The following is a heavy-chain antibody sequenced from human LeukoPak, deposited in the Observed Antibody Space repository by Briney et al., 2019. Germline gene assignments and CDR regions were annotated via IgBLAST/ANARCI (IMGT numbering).Heavy chain of an antibody. V-gene: IGHV3-66*01. CDR3: ARKCSGGSCYGAFDI. CDR1: GFTVSSNY. CDR2: IYTGGTT. Sequence: PGGSLRLSCAVSGFTVSSNYVNWVRQAPGKGLEWVSVIYTGGTTYYADSVKGRFTISRDNSKNTLYLQMNSLRAEDTAVYFCARKCSGGSCYGAFDIWGQGTMVTVSS. D-gene: IGHD2-15*01. J-gene: IGHJ3*02.